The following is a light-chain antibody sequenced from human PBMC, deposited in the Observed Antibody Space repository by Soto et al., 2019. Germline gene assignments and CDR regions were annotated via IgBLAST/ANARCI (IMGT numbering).Light chain of an antibody. CDR1: QSISSG. CDR3: QQYNSYPWT. V-gene: IGKV1-5*03. Sequence: DIQMTQSPSTLSASVGDRVTITCRASQSISSGLAWYQQKPGKAPKVLIYKASILESGVPSRFSGSGSGTEFTLTISSLQPDDFATYYCQQYNSYPWTFGQGNNVDIK. CDR2: KAS. J-gene: IGKJ1*01.